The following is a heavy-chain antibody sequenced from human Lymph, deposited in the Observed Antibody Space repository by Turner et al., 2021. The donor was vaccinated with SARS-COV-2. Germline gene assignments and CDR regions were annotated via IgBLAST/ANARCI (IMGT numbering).Heavy chain of an antibody. D-gene: IGHD3-16*01. CDR2: ISGSGART. CDR3: AKSPLGEDYFDY. J-gene: IGHJ4*02. CDR1: GFTFSNNA. V-gene: IGHV3-23*01. Sequence: EVQLLESGGDLVQPGGSLRLSCAASGFTFSNNAMSWVRQAPGKGLEWVSDISGSGARTYYADSVKGRFTISRDNSKNTLFLQMNSLRADDTAIYYCAKSPLGEDYFDYWGQGTLVTVSS.